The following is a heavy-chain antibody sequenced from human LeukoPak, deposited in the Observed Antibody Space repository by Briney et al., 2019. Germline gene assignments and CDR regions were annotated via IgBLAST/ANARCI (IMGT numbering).Heavy chain of an antibody. CDR2: IYSSGGT. J-gene: IGHJ4*02. CDR3: AREGAYCGGDCYLDY. D-gene: IGHD2-21*02. V-gene: IGHV4-31*03. Sequence: SQTLSLTCTVSGGSISSGTCYWSWIRQHPGKGLEWIGYIYSSGGTYYNPSLKSRVTISLDTSENQVSLKLSSVTAADTAVYYCAREGAYCGGDCYLDYWGQGTLVTVSS. CDR1: GGSISSGTCY.